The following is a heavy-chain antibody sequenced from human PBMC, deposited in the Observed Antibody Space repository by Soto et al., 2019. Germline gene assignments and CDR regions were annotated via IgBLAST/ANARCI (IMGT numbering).Heavy chain of an antibody. J-gene: IGHJ6*02. V-gene: IGHV1-69*01. CDR2: IIPIFGTA. D-gene: IGHD3-22*01. CDR1: GGTFSSYA. Sequence: QVQLVQSGAEVKKPGSSVKVSCKASGGTFSSYAISWVRQAPGQGLEWMGGIIPIFGTANYAQKLQGRVTITADESTSTAYMELSSLRSEDTAVYYCARDSRNHDSSGYFDGMDVWGQGTTVTVSS. CDR3: ARDSRNHDSSGYFDGMDV.